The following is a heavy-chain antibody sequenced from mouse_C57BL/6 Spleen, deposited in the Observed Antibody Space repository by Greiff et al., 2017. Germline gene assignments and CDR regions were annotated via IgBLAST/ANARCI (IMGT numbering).Heavy chain of an antibody. J-gene: IGHJ1*03. CDR2: IYPRSGNT. D-gene: IGHD1-1*01. CDR3: ARVDGSSYWYFDV. V-gene: IGHV1-81*01. Sequence: QVQLQQSGAELARPGASVKLSCKASGYTFTSYGIRWVQQRTGQGLEWIGEIYPRSGNTYYNEKFKGKATLTADKSYSTAYMELRSLTSEDSAVYFCARVDGSSYWYFDVWGTGTTVTVSS. CDR1: GYTFTSYG.